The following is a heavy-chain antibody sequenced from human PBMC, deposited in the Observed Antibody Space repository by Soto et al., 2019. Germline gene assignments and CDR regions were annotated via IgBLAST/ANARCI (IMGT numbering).Heavy chain of an antibody. CDR2: IGTTADT. J-gene: IGHJ4*02. CDR1: GLSFGSYD. V-gene: IGHV3-13*01. D-gene: IGHD3-22*01. Sequence: GGSLRLSCVSSGLSFGSYDFHRVRRVPGKVLEWVSGIGTTADTSYRHSVKGRFTISRENAKSSLYLQMNSLRAEDRAVYYCSAFDTGDSSSFWGQGTLVTVSS. CDR3: SAFDTGDSSSF.